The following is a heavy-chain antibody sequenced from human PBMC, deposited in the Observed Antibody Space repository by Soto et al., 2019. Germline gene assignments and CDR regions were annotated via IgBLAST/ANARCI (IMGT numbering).Heavy chain of an antibody. CDR2: ISGYNGNT. Sequence: QVQVVQSGDEVKKPGASVKVSCKASGYTFTNYGFSWVRXXPXXXXXXXGWISGYNGNTKYAEKFQGRVTMTTDTSTSTAHMELRSLRSDDTAVYXCAREGQAPYYYYGMDVWGQGTAVTVSS. CDR1: GYTFTNYG. V-gene: IGHV1-18*01. J-gene: IGHJ6*02. CDR3: AREGQAPYYYYGMDV.